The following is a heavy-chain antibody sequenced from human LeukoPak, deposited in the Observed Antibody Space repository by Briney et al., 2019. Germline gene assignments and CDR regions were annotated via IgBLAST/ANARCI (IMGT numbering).Heavy chain of an antibody. Sequence: ASVKVSCKVSGYTLTELSMHWVRQAPGKGLEWMGGFDPEDGETIYALKFQGRVTMTEDTSTDTAYMELSSLRSEDTAVYYCATESGAVTTDSGYYYMDVWGKGTTVTVSS. CDR1: GYTLTELS. J-gene: IGHJ6*03. D-gene: IGHD4-11*01. CDR2: FDPEDGET. CDR3: ATESGAVTTDSGYYYMDV. V-gene: IGHV1-24*01.